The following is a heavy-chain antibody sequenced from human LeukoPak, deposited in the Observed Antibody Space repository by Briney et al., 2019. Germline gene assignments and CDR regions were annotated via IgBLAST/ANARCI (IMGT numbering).Heavy chain of an antibody. J-gene: IGHJ4*02. Sequence: GGSLRLSCAASGFTVSSNYMSWVRQAPGKGLEWVSVIYSCGSTYYADSVRGRFTISRDTSKNMVFLQMNSLRVEDTAVYYCARGIDYWGRGTLVTVSS. CDR1: GFTVSSNY. CDR2: IYSCGST. V-gene: IGHV3-53*01. CDR3: ARGIDY.